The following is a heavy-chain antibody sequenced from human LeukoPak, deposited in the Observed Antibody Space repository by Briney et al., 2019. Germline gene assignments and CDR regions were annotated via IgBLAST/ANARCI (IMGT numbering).Heavy chain of an antibody. V-gene: IGHV3-23*01. CDR2: ITNSGGST. CDR1: GFTFSSYA. Sequence: GGSLKLSCAASGFTFSSYAMGWARQAPGKGLEWVSAITNSGGSTYYADSVKGRFTISRDNSKSTLYLQMNSLTAEDTAVYYCAKRYYYGSGSFDYWGQGTLVTVSS. CDR3: AKRYYYGSGSFDY. D-gene: IGHD3-10*01. J-gene: IGHJ4*02.